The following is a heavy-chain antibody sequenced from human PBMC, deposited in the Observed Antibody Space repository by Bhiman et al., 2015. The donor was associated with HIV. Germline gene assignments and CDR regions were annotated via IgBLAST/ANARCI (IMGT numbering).Heavy chain of an antibody. CDR3: AREAVAGSVYFNY. V-gene: IGHV3-7*01. D-gene: IGHD6-19*01. CDR2: IKQDGSEK. CDR1: GFTFTTYW. Sequence: EVQLVESGGGLVQPGGSLRLSCAASGFTFTTYWMSWVRQAPGKGLEWVANIKQDGSEKYYVDSVKGRFTISRDNAKNSLFLQMNSLRAEDTALYYCAREAVAGSVYFNYWGQGTLVTVSS. J-gene: IGHJ4*02.